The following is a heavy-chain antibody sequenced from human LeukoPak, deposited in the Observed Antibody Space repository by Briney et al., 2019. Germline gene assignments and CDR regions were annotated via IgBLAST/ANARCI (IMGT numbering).Heavy chain of an antibody. CDR3: ARGVVPAALYYYYMDV. D-gene: IGHD2-2*01. V-gene: IGHV1-8*03. CDR2: MNPNSGNT. CDR1: GYTFTSYD. J-gene: IGHJ6*03. Sequence: GASMKVSCKASGYTFTSYDINWVRQATGQGLEWMGWMNPNSGNTGYAQKFQGRVTITRNTSISTAYMELSSLRSEDTAVYYCARGVVPAALYYYYMDVWGKGTTVTVSS.